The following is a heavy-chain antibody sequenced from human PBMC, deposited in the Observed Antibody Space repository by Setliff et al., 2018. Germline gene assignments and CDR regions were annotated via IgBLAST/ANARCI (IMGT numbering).Heavy chain of an antibody. J-gene: IGHJ3*01. V-gene: IGHV5-51*01. D-gene: IGHD6-19*01. Sequence: GESLKISCQASGYDFSKYWIGWVRQMPGEGLEWMGIIYPVDSDTRYSPSVQGPFTISVDKSISTAYLQWSSLKASDTAMYYCASPSAGWTKPFDVWGQGTMVTVSS. CDR3: ASPSAGWTKPFDV. CDR1: GYDFSKYW. CDR2: IYPVDSDT.